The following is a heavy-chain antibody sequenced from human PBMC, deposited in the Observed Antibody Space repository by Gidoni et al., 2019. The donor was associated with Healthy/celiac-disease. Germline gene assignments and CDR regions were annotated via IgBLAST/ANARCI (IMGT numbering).Heavy chain of an antibody. J-gene: IGHJ4*02. D-gene: IGHD4-17*01. V-gene: IGHV1-46*01. CDR2: INPSGGST. CDR1: GYTFTSYY. CDR3: ARDGSKPYGGNSE. Sequence: QVQLVQSGAEVKKPGASVKVSCKASGYTFTSYYMHWVRQAPGQGLEWMGLINPSGGSTSYAQKFQGRVTMTRDTSTSTVYMELSSLRSEDTAVYYCARDGSKPYGGNSEWGQGTLVTVSS.